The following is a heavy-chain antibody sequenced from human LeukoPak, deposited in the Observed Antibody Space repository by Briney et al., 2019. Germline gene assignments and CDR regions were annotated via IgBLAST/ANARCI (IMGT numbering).Heavy chain of an antibody. D-gene: IGHD2-2*01. J-gene: IGHJ4*02. CDR3: ARRQHCTSTSCLDY. Sequence: GGSLRLSCAASGFTFSSYAMHWVRQAPGKELEWVAVISYDGSNKYYADSVKGRFTISRDNSKNTLYLQMNSLRAEDTAVYYCARRQHCTSTSCLDYWGQGTLVTVSS. V-gene: IGHV3-30*04. CDR2: ISYDGSNK. CDR1: GFTFSSYA.